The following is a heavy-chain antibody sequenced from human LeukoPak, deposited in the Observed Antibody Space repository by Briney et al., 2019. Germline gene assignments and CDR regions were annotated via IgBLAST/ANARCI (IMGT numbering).Heavy chain of an antibody. Sequence: ASVKVSCKASGYTFTSYGISWVRQAPGQGLEWMGWISAYNGNTNYAHKLQGRVTMTTDTSTSTAYMELRSLRSDDTAVYYCATYRWSYAFDCWGQVTLVTVSS. CDR3: ATYRWSYAFDC. D-gene: IGHD1-26*01. CDR1: GYTFTSYG. J-gene: IGHJ4*02. CDR2: ISAYNGNT. V-gene: IGHV1-18*01.